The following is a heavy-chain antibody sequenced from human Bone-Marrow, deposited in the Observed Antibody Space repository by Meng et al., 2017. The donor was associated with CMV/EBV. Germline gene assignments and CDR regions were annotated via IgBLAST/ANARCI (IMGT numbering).Heavy chain of an antibody. CDR3: AKLIDSSSNDY. CDR1: GFTFSSYA. D-gene: IGHD6-13*01. J-gene: IGHJ4*02. V-gene: IGHV3-23*01. Sequence: GESLKISCAASGFTFSSYAMSWVRQAPGKGLEWVSAISGSGGSTYYAGSVKGRFTISRDNSKNTLYLQMNSLRAEDTAVYYCAKLIDSSSNDYWGQGTLVTVSS. CDR2: ISGSGGST.